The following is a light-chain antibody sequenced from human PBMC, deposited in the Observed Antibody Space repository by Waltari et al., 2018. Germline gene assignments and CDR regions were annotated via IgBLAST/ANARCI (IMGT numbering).Light chain of an antibody. V-gene: IGLV1-40*01. Sequence: QSVLTQPPSVSGAPGQRVTISCTGSSSNIGAGFDVHWYQQLPGTAPKLLIFGNNNRPSGVPDRFSGSKAGTSASLASTRLQAEDEADYYCQSYDSGLVVVFGGGTKLTVL. CDR3: QSYDSGLVVV. J-gene: IGLJ2*01. CDR2: GNN. CDR1: SSNIGAGFD.